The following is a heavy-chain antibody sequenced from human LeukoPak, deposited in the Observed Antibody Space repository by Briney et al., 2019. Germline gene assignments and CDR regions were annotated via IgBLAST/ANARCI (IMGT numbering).Heavy chain of an antibody. D-gene: IGHD2-2*01. V-gene: IGHV4-59*01. Sequence: PSETLSLTCTVSGGSISSYYWSWIRQPPGKGLEWIGYIYYSGSTNYNPSLKSRVTISVDTSKNQFSLKLSSVTAADTAVYYCARDRLTCSSTSCFPNWFDPWGQGTLVTVSS. CDR3: ARDRLTCSSTSCFPNWFDP. J-gene: IGHJ5*02. CDR2: IYYSGST. CDR1: GGSISSYY.